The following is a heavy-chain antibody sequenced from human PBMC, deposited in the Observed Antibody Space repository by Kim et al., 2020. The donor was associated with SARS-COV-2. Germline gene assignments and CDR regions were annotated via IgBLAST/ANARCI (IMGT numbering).Heavy chain of an antibody. V-gene: IGHV1-46*02. CDR3: ARDLHVVVWFGELLSGFYYYGMDV. D-gene: IGHD3-10*01. Sequence: ASVKVSCKAPGYTFNSYYVHWVRQAPGQGLEWMGIINPSGGSTTYAQKFQGRVTMTRDTSTSTVYMELSSLRSEDTAVYYCARDLHVVVWFGELLSGFYYYGMDVSGQGTTVTLSS. CDR2: INPSGGST. CDR1: GYTFNSYY. J-gene: IGHJ6*02.